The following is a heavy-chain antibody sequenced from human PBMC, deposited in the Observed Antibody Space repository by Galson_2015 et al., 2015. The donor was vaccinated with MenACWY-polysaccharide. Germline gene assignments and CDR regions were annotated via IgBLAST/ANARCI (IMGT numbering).Heavy chain of an antibody. J-gene: IGHJ6*02. D-gene: IGHD2-8*02. Sequence: SLRLSCAASGFTFSVSAIHWVRQASGKGLEWVGRIRSKLNTYATTYAASVQGRFTISRDDSQNTAYLQMNSLKTEDTAVYYCARPASPGGSAYAMDVWGQGTMVTVS. V-gene: IGHV3-73*01. CDR3: ARPASPGGSAYAMDV. CDR2: IRSKLNTYAT. CDR1: GFTFSVSA.